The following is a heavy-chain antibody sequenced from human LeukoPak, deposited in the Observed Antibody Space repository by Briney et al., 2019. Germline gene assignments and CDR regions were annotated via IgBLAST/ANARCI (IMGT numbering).Heavy chain of an antibody. V-gene: IGHV1-2*02. J-gene: IGHJ6*02. Sequence: GASVKVSCKASGYTFTGYYMHWARQAPGQGLEWMGWINPNSGGTNYAQKFQGRVTMTRDTSISTAYMELSRLRSDDTAVYYCARGEMATIRDYYYYGMDVWGQGTTVTVSS. D-gene: IGHD5-24*01. CDR3: ARGEMATIRDYYYYGMDV. CDR2: INPNSGGT. CDR1: GYTFTGYY.